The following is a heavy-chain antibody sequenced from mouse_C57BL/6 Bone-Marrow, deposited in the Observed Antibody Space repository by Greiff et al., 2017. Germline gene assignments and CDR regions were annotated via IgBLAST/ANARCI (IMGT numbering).Heavy chain of an antibody. V-gene: IGHV5-16*01. D-gene: IGHD2-3*01. CDR1: GFPFRDHY. CDR3: AVTHYAMDY. Sequence: EVKPMASEGGSVQPGSSMKLSCTASGFPFRDHYMAWVRQVPEKSLEWVANINYDGCSNYYQDYLKSRFIISRDNAKNMLYLPMSSLKSEDTATYYCAVTHYAMDYWGQGTSVTVSS. CDR2: INYDGCSN. J-gene: IGHJ4*01.